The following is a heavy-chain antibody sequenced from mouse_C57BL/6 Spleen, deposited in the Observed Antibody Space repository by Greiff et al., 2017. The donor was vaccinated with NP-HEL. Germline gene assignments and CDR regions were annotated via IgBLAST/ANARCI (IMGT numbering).Heavy chain of an antibody. CDR2: IYPGSGST. Sequence: QVQLQQPGAELVKPGASVKMSCKASGYTFTSYWITWVKQRPGQGLEWIGDIYPGSGSTNYNEKFKSKATRTVDTSSSTAYMQRSSPASEDSAVYYCARRWGIYYDYDWFAYWGQGTLVTVSA. J-gene: IGHJ3*01. CDR1: GYTFTSYW. V-gene: IGHV1-55*01. D-gene: IGHD2-4*01. CDR3: ARRWGIYYDYDWFAY.